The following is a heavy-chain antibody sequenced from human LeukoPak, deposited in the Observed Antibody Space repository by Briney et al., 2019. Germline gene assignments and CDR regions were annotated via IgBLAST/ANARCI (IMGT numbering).Heavy chain of an antibody. CDR2: INHSGST. J-gene: IGHJ4*02. D-gene: IGHD2-15*01. CDR3: ARARYCSGGSCWGPPDFDY. V-gene: IGHV4-34*01. Sequence: SETLSLTCAVYGGSFSGYYWSWIRQPPGKGLEWIGEINHSGSTNYNPSLKGRVTISVDTSKNQFSLKLSSVTAADTAVYYCARARYCSGGSCWGPPDFDYWGQGTLVTVSS. CDR1: GGSFSGYY.